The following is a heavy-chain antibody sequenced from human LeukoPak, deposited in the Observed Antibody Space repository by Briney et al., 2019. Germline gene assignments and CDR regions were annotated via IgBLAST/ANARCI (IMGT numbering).Heavy chain of an antibody. CDR3: ARFAFYSESGRNHDAFDI. Sequence: GGSLRLSCAVSGFTFSSFWMSWVRQAPGKGLEWVANIRQNGRETHYLDSVKGRFSISRDNAKSSLYLEVTRLGAEDTAVYYCARFAFYSESGRNHDAFDIWGQGTMVTVSS. D-gene: IGHD3-10*01. J-gene: IGHJ3*02. CDR1: GFTFSSFW. V-gene: IGHV3-7*01. CDR2: IRQNGRET.